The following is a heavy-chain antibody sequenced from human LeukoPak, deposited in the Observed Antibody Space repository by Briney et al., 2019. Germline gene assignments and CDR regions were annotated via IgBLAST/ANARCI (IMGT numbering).Heavy chain of an antibody. CDR2: IYYSGST. V-gene: IGHV4-39*01. Sequence: SETLSLTCTVSSGSISTSNYYWGWIRQPPGKGLEWIGSIYYSGSTYYNPSLKSRVTISVDTSKNQFSLKLSSVTAADTAVYYCARHMVANYDILTGYYLNNWFDPWGQGTLVTVSS. CDR3: ARHMVANYDILTGYYLNNWFDP. J-gene: IGHJ5*02. D-gene: IGHD3-9*01. CDR1: SGSISTSNYY.